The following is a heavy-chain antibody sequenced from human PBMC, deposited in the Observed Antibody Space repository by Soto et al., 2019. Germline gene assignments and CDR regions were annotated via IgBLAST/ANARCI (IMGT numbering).Heavy chain of an antibody. D-gene: IGHD2-21*01. Sequence: SETLSLTCTVSGGSISSYYWSWIRQPPGKGLEWIGYIYYSGSTNYNPSLKSRVTISVDTSKNQFSLKLSSVTAADTAVYYCARVAWAKGEDVWGQGTTVTVSS. CDR3: ARVAWAKGEDV. V-gene: IGHV4-59*01. J-gene: IGHJ6*02. CDR2: IYYSGST. CDR1: GGSISSYY.